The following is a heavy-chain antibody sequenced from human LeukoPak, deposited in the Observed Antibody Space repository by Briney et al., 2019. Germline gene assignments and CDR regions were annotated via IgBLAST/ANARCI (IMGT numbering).Heavy chain of an antibody. D-gene: IGHD6-13*01. CDR3: ARESVGGQQLVGPYNWFDP. CDR2: IYHSGST. CDR1: GYSISSGYY. Sequence: SETLSLTCAVSGYSISSGYYWGWIRQPPGKGLEWIGSIYHSGSTYYNPSLKSRVTISVDTSKNQFSLKLSSVTAADTAVYYCARESVGGQQLVGPYNWFDPWGQGTLVTVSS. J-gene: IGHJ5*02. V-gene: IGHV4-38-2*02.